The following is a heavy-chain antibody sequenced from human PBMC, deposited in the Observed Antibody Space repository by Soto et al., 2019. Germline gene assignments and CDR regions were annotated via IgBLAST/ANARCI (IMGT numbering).Heavy chain of an antibody. CDR3: ATNLGFTWLTYFAI. J-gene: IGHJ2*01. V-gene: IGHV1-2*02. D-gene: IGHD3-22*01. Sequence: VQLLQSGAEVRKPGASVKVSCQTSGYKFTDHRIHWVRQAPGQGLEWMGWIAPNNGNTYYVPKFKGRVTMTSDTSTSTGCMDLAQLTSDDTAVCYCATNLGFTWLTYFAIWGRGTLVTVSS. CDR2: IAPNNGNT. CDR1: GYKFTDHR.